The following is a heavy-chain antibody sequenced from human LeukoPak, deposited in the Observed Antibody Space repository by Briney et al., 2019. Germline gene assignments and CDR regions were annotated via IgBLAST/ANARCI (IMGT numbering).Heavy chain of an antibody. CDR3: ARDLQRGAYSSSWMV. J-gene: IGHJ4*02. CDR2: ISSSSSYI. Sequence: GGSLRLSCAASGFTFSSYSMNWVRQAPGKGLEWVSSISSSSSYIYYADSVKGRFTISRDNAKNSLYLQMNSLRAEDTAVYYCARDLQRGAYSSSWMVWGQGTLVTVSS. V-gene: IGHV3-21*01. CDR1: GFTFSSYS. D-gene: IGHD6-13*01.